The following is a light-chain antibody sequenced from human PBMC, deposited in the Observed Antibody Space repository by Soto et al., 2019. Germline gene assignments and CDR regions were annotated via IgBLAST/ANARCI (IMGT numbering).Light chain of an antibody. J-gene: IGKJ1*01. CDR2: GAS. V-gene: IGKV3-15*01. CDR3: QQYNNWPSWT. CDR1: QSVSSD. Sequence: EIVMTQSPATLSVSPGERVILSCGASQSVSSDLAWYHHKPGQAPRLLIYGASTRATGIPARFSGSGFGTEFTLTISSLQSEDFAVYYCQQYNNWPSWTFGQGTKVDIK.